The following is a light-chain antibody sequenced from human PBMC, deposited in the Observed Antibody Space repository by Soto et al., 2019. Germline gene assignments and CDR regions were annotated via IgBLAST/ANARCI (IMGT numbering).Light chain of an antibody. J-gene: IGLJ2*01. CDR2: DTS. CDR1: TGPVTSGHY. CDR3: LLSFSDGRGI. V-gene: IGLV7-46*01. Sequence: QAVVTQESSLTVSPGGTVTLTCGSSTGPVTSGHYPYWFQQRPGQAPKTLIYDTSSKHSWTPARFSGSLLGGRAALTLAGAQHEDEADYYCLLSFSDGRGIFGGGTKLTVL.